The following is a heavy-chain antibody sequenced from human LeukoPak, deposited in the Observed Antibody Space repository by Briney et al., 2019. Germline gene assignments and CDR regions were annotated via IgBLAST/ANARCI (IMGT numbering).Heavy chain of an antibody. CDR2: IYTSGST. CDR3: ARQVPAYYDFWSGQLHYFDY. D-gene: IGHD3-3*01. Sequence: SETLSLTCTVSGGSISSYYWSWIRQPAGKGLEWIGRIYTSGSTNYNPSLKSRVTMSVDTSKNQFSLKLSSVTAADTAVYYCARQVPAYYDFWSGQLHYFDYWGQGTLVTVSS. V-gene: IGHV4-4*07. J-gene: IGHJ4*02. CDR1: GGSISSYY.